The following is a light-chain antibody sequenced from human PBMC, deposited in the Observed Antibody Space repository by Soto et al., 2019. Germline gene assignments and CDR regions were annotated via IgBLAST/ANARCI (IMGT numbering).Light chain of an antibody. CDR2: AAS. CDR3: QQSDSTPFT. CDR1: QSIGIY. J-gene: IGKJ3*01. Sequence: DIEITQAPSSLSASVGDRVTITCRASQSIGIYLNWYQQEPGKAPKLLIYAASTLQSGVPLRFSGSGSGTDFTLSIGSLQPEDFATYFRQQSDSTPFTFGPGTKVDIK. V-gene: IGKV1-39*01.